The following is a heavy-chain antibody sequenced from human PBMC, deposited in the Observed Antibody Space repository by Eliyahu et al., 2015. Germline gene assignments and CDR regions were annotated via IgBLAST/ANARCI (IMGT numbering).Heavy chain of an antibody. Sequence: QVELQESGPGLVKPSQTLSLTCTXSGGPISNSGYYWSWIRQHPGKGLEWIGYLYYSGTTYYNPSLKSRVTISVDTSKNQFSLNMNSVTAADTAVYYCARVSSGWYWFDPWGQGTLVTVSS. CDR1: GGPISNSGYY. V-gene: IGHV4-31*03. D-gene: IGHD6-19*01. CDR3: ARVSSGWYWFDP. J-gene: IGHJ5*02. CDR2: LYYSGTT.